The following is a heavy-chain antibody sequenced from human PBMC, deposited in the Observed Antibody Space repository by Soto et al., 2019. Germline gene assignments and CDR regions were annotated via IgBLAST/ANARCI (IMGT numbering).Heavy chain of an antibody. CDR1: GFTFSSYS. Sequence: VQLVESGGGLVQPGGSLRLSCAASGFTFSSYSMNWVRQAPGKGLEWVSYISSSSSTIYYADSVKGRFTISRDNAKNSLYLQMNSLRAEDTAVYYCAIPRYNWNDGSDYWGQGTLVTVSS. V-gene: IGHV3-48*01. J-gene: IGHJ4*02. CDR3: AIPRYNWNDGSDY. CDR2: ISSSSSTI. D-gene: IGHD1-1*01.